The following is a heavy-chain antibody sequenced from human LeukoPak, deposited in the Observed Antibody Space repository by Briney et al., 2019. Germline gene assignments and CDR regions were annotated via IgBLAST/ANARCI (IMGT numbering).Heavy chain of an antibody. CDR2: IKQDGSEK. Sequence: GGSLRLSCAASGFTFSSYWMSWVRQAPGKGLEWVANIKQDGSEKYYVDSVKGRFTISRDNAKNSLYLQMNSLRAEDTAVYYCARPFMAINLYYYYYMDVWGKGTTVTVSS. CDR3: ARPFMAINLYYYYYMDV. CDR1: GFTFSSYW. V-gene: IGHV3-7*01. D-gene: IGHD5-24*01. J-gene: IGHJ6*03.